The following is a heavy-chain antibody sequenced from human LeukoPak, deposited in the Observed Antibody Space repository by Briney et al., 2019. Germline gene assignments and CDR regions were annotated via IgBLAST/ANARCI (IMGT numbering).Heavy chain of an antibody. CDR1: GGSISSYY. Sequence: SETLSLTCTVSGGSISSYYWSWIRQPAGKGLEWIGRIYTSGSTNYNPSLKSRVTISVDTSKNQFSLKLTSVTAADTAVYYCARVVNDGAWFDPWGQGTLVTVSS. CDR2: IYTSGST. CDR3: ARVVNDGAWFDP. J-gene: IGHJ5*02. V-gene: IGHV4-4*07. D-gene: IGHD3-22*01.